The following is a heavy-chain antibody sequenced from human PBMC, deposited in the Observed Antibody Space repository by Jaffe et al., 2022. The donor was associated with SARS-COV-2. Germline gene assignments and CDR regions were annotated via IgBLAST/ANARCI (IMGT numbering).Heavy chain of an antibody. V-gene: IGHV3-30*04. CDR3: ARQKVDGLDI. CDR1: GFTFSSYA. J-gene: IGHJ3*02. Sequence: QVQLVESGGGVVQPGRSLRLSCAASGFTFSSYAMHWVRQAPGKGLEWVAVISYDGSNKYYADSVKGRFTISRDNSKNTLYLQMNSLRPEDTAIYYCARQKVDGLDIWGQGTMVTVSS. CDR2: ISYDGSNK.